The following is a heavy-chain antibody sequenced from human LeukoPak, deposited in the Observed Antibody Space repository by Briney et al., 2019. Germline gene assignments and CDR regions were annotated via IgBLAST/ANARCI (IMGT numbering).Heavy chain of an antibody. D-gene: IGHD5-24*01. Sequence: PGGSLRLSCAASGFTFSSYSMNWVRQAPGKGLEWVSSISSSSSYIYYADSVKGRFTISRDNAKNSLYLQMNSLRAEDTAVYYCARSGGDGYNYTVFDYWGQGTLVTVSS. CDR2: ISSSSSYI. J-gene: IGHJ4*02. CDR3: ARSGGDGYNYTVFDY. CDR1: GFTFSSYS. V-gene: IGHV3-21*04.